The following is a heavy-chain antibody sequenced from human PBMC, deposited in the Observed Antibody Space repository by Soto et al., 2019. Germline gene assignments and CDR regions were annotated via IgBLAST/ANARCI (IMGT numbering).Heavy chain of an antibody. V-gene: IGHV3-53*01. CDR3: ARGFNYGYFDY. D-gene: IGHD5-18*01. CDR2: IYSGGTT. CDR1: GFTVNSNY. J-gene: IGHJ4*02. Sequence: LRLSCAASGFTVNSNYMTWVRQAPGKGLEWVSVIYSGGTTDYADSVKGRFTISRDTSKNTLSLQMNSLRAEDTAVYYCARGFNYGYFDYWGQGTLVTVSS.